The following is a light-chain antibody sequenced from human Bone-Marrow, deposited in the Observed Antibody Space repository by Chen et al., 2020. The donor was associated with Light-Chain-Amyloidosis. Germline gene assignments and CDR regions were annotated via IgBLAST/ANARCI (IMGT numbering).Light chain of an antibody. V-gene: IGLV2-14*01. CDR3: SSYTITNTLV. Sequence: QSPLTQPSSASGSPGQSIPISSPGNSSDVGGDNHVSWYQQPPDKAPKPMSYEVTNRPSWVPDRGSGSKSDNTASLTIAGLQTEDEADYFCSSYTITNTLVFGSGTRVTVL. CDR1: SSDVGGDNH. J-gene: IGLJ1*01. CDR2: EVT.